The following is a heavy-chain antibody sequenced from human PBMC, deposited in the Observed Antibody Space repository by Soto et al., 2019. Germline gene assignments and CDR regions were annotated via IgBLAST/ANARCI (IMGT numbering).Heavy chain of an antibody. V-gene: IGHV1-8*01. J-gene: IGHJ5*02. Sequence: ASVKVSCKASGYSFTNNDVTWVRQATGQGLEWMGWMNPGSGDTGYAQKFQGRVTMTRDISIATAYMELSSLRSDDTAIYYCARMATFGSLNWFDPWGQGTLVTV. CDR1: GYSFTNND. CDR2: MNPGSGDT. CDR3: ARMATFGSLNWFDP. D-gene: IGHD3-16*01.